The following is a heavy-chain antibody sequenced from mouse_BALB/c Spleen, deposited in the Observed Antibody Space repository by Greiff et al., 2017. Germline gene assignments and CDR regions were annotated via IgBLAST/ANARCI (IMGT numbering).Heavy chain of an antibody. CDR1: GYSFTSYW. CDR2: IYPGNSDT. CDR3: TRDYGNPMGMDY. J-gene: IGHJ4*01. D-gene: IGHD2-1*01. Sequence: VQLQQSGTVLARPGASVKMSCKASGYSFTSYWMHWVKQRPGQGLEWIGAIYPGNSDTSYNQKFKGKAKLTAVTSASTAYMELSSLTNEDSAVYYCTRDYGNPMGMDYWGQGTSVTVSS. V-gene: IGHV1-5*01.